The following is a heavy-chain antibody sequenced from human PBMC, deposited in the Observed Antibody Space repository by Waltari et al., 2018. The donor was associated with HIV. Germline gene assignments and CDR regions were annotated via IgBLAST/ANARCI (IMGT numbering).Heavy chain of an antibody. Sequence: QVQLQQWGAGLLKPSETLSLTCAVYGGSFSGYYWSWIRQPPGKGLEWIGEINHSGSTNYNPSLKSRVTISVDTSKKQFSLKLSSVTAADTAVYYCARGGIAVADDAFDIWGQGTMVTVSS. CDR1: GGSFSGYY. CDR3: ARGGIAVADDAFDI. D-gene: IGHD6-19*01. V-gene: IGHV4-34*01. CDR2: INHSGST. J-gene: IGHJ3*02.